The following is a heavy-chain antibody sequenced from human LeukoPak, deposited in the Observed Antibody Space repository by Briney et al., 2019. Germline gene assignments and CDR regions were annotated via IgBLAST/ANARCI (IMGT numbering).Heavy chain of an antibody. V-gene: IGHV1-2*04. D-gene: IGHD2-21*02. CDR1: GYTFTGYY. CDR3: ARDYCGGDCFPDY. CDR2: INPNSGGT. J-gene: IGHJ4*02. Sequence: ASVKVSCKASGYTFTGYYMHWVRQAPGQGLEWMVWINPNSGGTNYAQKFQGWVTMTRDTSISTAYMELSRLRSDDTAVYYCARDYCGGDCFPDYWGQGTLVTVSS.